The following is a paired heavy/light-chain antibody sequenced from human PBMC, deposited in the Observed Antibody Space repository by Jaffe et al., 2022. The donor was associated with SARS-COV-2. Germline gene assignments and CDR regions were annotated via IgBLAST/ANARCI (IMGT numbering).Light chain of an antibody. Sequence: DIVMTQSPLSLPVTPGEPASISCRSSQSLLHSNGYNYLDWYLQKSGQSPQLLIYLGSNRASGVPDRFSGSGSGTDFTLKISRVEAEDVGVYYCMQALQTPYTFGQGTKLEIK. J-gene: IGKJ2*01. CDR2: LGS. CDR3: MQALQTPYT. CDR1: QSLLHSNGYNY. V-gene: IGKV2-28*01.
Heavy chain of an antibody. CDR3: ARDRGIVGATFGYFYFAMDV. CDR2: INAGNGNT. V-gene: IGHV1-3*01. J-gene: IGHJ6*02. D-gene: IGHD1-26*01. CDR1: GYTFTSYV. Sequence: QVQLVQSGAEVKKPGASVKVSCKASGYTFTSYVMHWVRQAPGQRLEWMGWINAGNGNTKYSQKFQGRVTITRDTSASTAYMELSSLRSEDTAVYYCARDRGIVGATFGYFYFAMDVWGQGTTVTVSS.